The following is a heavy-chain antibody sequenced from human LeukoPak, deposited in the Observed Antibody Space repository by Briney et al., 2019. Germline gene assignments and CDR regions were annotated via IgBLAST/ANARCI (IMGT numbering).Heavy chain of an antibody. Sequence: GASVKVSCKASGYTFTGYYMHWVRQAPGQGLEWMGRINPNSGGTNYAQKFQGRVTMTRDTSISTAYMELSRLRSDDTSLYSCAREYTIFGVQAFDIWGQGTMVTVSS. CDR2: INPNSGGT. D-gene: IGHD3-3*01. CDR3: AREYTIFGVQAFDI. J-gene: IGHJ3*02. CDR1: GYTFTGYY. V-gene: IGHV1-2*06.